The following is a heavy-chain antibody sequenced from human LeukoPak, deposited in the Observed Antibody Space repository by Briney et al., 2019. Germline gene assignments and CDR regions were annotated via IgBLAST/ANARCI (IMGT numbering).Heavy chain of an antibody. CDR2: IWYDEIAK. CDR1: GFTFRSYG. CDR3: AKDSSYYYFDY. D-gene: IGHD3-22*01. Sequence: GGSLRLSCVASGFTFRSYGIHWVRQAPGRGLEWMAFIWYDEIAKNYADSVKGRFTISRDNSKNNLYVQLNSLRPDDTAVYYCAKDSSYYYFDYWGQGTLVTVSS. V-gene: IGHV3-30*02. J-gene: IGHJ4*02.